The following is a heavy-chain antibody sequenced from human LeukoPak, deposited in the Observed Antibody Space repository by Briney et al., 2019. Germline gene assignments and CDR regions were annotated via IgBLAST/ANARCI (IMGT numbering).Heavy chain of an antibody. Sequence: GGSLRLSCAASGFTFSNYAIHWVRQAPGKGLEWVAIISYDGGNKYYADSVKGRFTISRDNSKNTLYLQMNSLRGEDTAVYYCARDRNPLLWFGELSDWGQGTLVTVSS. CDR3: ARDRNPLLWFGELSD. CDR2: ISYDGGNK. J-gene: IGHJ4*02. CDR1: GFTFSNYA. D-gene: IGHD3-10*01. V-gene: IGHV3-30-3*01.